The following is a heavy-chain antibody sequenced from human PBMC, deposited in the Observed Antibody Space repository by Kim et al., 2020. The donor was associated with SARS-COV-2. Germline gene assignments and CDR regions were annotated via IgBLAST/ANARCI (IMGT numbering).Heavy chain of an antibody. D-gene: IGHD3-9*01. V-gene: IGHV1-2*02. J-gene: IGHJ3*02. CDR2: INPNSGGT. CDR3: ASFHYDILTGYSRGSDAFDI. CDR1: GYTFTGYY. Sequence: ASEKVSCKASGYTFTGYYMHWVRQAPGQGLEWMGWINPNSGGTNYAQKFQGRVTMTRDTSISTAYMELSRLRSDDTAVYYCASFHYDILTGYSRGSDAFDIWGQGTMVTVSS.